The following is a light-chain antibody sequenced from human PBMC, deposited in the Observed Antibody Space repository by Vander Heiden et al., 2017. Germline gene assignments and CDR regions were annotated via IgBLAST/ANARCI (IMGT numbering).Light chain of an antibody. Sequence: SYVLTQPPSVSVAPGQTARITCGGNNIGSKSVHWYQQKPGQAPVLVVYDDIDRPSGIPDRFSGSNSGNTATLTTSRVEVGDEADYYCQVWDSGSDQVVFGGGTKL. CDR1: NIGSKS. CDR3: QVWDSGSDQVV. V-gene: IGLV3-21*02. CDR2: DDI. J-gene: IGLJ2*01.